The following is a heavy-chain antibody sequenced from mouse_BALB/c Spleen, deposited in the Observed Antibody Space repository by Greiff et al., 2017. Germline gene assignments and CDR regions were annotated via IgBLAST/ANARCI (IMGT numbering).Heavy chain of an antibody. V-gene: IGHV14-4*02. CDR2: IDPENGDT. CDR1: GFNIKDYY. CDR3: NAGDWFAY. J-gene: IGHJ3*01. Sequence: EVQLQQSGAELVRSGASVKLSCTASGFNIKDYYMHWVKQRPEQGLEWIGWIDPENGDTEYAPKFQGKATMTADTSSNTAYLQLSSLTSEDTAVYYCNAGDWFAYWGQGTLFTVSA.